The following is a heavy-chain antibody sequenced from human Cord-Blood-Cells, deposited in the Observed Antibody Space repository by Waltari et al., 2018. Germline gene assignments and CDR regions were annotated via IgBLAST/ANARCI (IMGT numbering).Heavy chain of an antibody. Sequence: LVQSGAEVKKPGSSVKVSCKASGGTFSSYAISWVRQAPGQGLEWMGGIIPIFGTANYAQKFQGRVTITADESTSTAYMELSSLRSEDTAVYYCARGGVRHSIVVVTAIPNYYYGMDVWGQGTTVTVSS. D-gene: IGHD2-21*02. CDR2: IIPIFGTA. J-gene: IGHJ6*02. V-gene: IGHV1-69*01. CDR1: GGTFSSYA. CDR3: ARGGVRHSIVVVTAIPNYYYGMDV.